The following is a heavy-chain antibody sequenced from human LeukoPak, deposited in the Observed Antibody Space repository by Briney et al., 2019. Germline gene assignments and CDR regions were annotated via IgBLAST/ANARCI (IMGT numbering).Heavy chain of an antibody. CDR1: GYSFTSYW. CDR3: AIKYYYYYGMDV. Sequence: GESLRISCKSSGYSFTSYWISWVRQMPGKGLEWMGRIDPSDSYTNYSPPFQGHVTISADKSISTAYLQWSSLKASDTAMYYCAIKYYYYYGMDVWGQGTTVTVSS. V-gene: IGHV5-10-1*01. CDR2: IDPSDSYT. J-gene: IGHJ6*02.